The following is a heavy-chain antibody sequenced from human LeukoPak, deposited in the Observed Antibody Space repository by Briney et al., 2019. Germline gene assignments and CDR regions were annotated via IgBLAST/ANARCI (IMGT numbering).Heavy chain of an antibody. V-gene: IGHV1-69*04. CDR3: ARGFHCSGGSCYDY. J-gene: IGHJ4*02. Sequence: SVKVSCKASGGTFSSYAISWVRQAPGQGLEWMGRIIPILGIANYAQKFQGRVTITADKSTSTAYMELSSLRSEDTAVYYCARGFHCSGGSCYDYWGQGTLVTVSS. CDR1: GGTFSSYA. D-gene: IGHD2-15*01. CDR2: IIPILGIA.